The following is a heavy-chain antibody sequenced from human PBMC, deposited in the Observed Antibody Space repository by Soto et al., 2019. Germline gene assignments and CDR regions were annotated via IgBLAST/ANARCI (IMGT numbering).Heavy chain of an antibody. J-gene: IGHJ6*02. V-gene: IGHV3-23*01. CDR1: GFTFSSYA. CDR2: ISGSGGST. D-gene: IGHD6-13*01. CDR3: AKDGGAAAGRIDYYYYGMDV. Sequence: PGGSLRLSCAASGFTFSSYAMSWVRQAPGKGLEWVSAISGSGGSTYYADSVKGRFTISRDNSKNTLYLQMNSLRAEDTAVYYCAKDGGAAAGRIDYYYYGMDVWGQGTTVTV.